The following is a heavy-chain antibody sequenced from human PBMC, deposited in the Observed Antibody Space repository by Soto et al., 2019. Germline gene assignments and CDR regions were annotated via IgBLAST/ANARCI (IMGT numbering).Heavy chain of an antibody. J-gene: IGHJ5*02. V-gene: IGHV4-30-4*01. CDR2: IYYSGST. Sequence: PSETLSLTCTVSGGSISSGDYYWSWIRQPPGEGLEWIAYIYYSGSTYYKVSLKSRLTISVDTSKNQFSLKLSSVTAADTAVYYCARVRYGRFDPWGQGTLVTSPQ. CDR3: ARVRYGRFDP. D-gene: IGHD1-1*01. CDR1: GGSISSGDYY.